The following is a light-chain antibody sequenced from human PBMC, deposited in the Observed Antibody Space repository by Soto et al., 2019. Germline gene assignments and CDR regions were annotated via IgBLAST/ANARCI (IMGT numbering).Light chain of an antibody. CDR1: SSDVGGYNY. J-gene: IGLJ2*01. V-gene: IGLV2-14*01. CDR3: SSYTSSSTIHVV. CDR2: EVS. Sequence: QSALTQPASVSGSPGQAITISCTGTSSDVGGYNYVSWYQQHPGQAPKLMIYEVSTRPSGVSNRVSGSKSGNTASLTISGLQAEDEAYYYCSSYTSSSTIHVVFGGGTKVTVL.